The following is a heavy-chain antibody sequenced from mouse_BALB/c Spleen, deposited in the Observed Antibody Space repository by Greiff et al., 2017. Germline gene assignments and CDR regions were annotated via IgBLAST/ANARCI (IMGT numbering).Heavy chain of an antibody. Sequence: EVMLVESGGGLVKPGGSLKLSCAASGFTFSSYAMSWVRQTPEKRLEWVATISSGGSYTYYPDSVKGRFTISRDNAKNTLYLQMSSLRSEDTAMYYCARRDYDYRGFDDWGEGTTLTVSS. CDR1: GFTFSSYA. J-gene: IGHJ2*01. CDR2: ISSGGSYT. V-gene: IGHV5-9-1*01. D-gene: IGHD2-4*01. CDR3: ARRDYDYRGFDD.